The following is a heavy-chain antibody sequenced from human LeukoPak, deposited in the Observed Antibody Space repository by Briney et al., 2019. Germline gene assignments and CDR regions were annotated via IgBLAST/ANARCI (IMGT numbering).Heavy chain of an antibody. CDR3: ARERGVGAFDI. J-gene: IGHJ3*02. Sequence: PSETLSLTCTVSGGSISSSSYYWGWIRQPPGKGLEWIGYIYYSGSTNYNPSLKSRVTISVDTSKNQFSLKLSSVTAADTAVYYCARERGVGAFDIWGQGTMVTVSS. CDR2: IYYSGST. CDR1: GGSISSSSYY. V-gene: IGHV4-61*01. D-gene: IGHD3-10*01.